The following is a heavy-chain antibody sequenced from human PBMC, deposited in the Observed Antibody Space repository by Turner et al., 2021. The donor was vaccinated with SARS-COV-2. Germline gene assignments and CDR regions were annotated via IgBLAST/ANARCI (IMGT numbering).Heavy chain of an antibody. CDR2: ISSSSSYI. V-gene: IGHV3-21*01. Sequence: EVQLVESGGGLVKTGGSLRLSCAASGFTFSSYSMNWVRQAPGKGLEWVSSISSSSSYIYYADSVKGRFTISRDNAKNSLYLQMNSLRAEDTAVYYCARDHRPVVVPAAKRAGYYYYGMDVWGQGTTVTVSS. J-gene: IGHJ6*02. D-gene: IGHD2-2*01. CDR1: GFTFSSYS. CDR3: ARDHRPVVVPAAKRAGYYYYGMDV.